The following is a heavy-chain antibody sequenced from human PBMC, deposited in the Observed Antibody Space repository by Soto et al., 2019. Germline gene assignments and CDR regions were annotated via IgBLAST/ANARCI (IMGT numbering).Heavy chain of an antibody. CDR2: INAGNGNT. CDR3: ARPNDGTTPNAFDI. V-gene: IGHV1-3*01. Sequence: ASVKVSCKASGYTFTSYAIHWVRHALGQRLEWMGWINAGNGNTKYSQKFQGRVTITRDTSASTAYMELSSLRSEDTAVYYCARPNDGTTPNAFDIWGQGTMVTVSS. J-gene: IGHJ3*02. D-gene: IGHD1-7*01. CDR1: GYTFTSYA.